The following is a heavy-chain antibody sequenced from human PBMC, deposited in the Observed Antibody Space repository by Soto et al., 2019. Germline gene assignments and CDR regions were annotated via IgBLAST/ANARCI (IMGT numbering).Heavy chain of an antibody. CDR3: ARDGSPYGSGSYYDDY. J-gene: IGHJ4*02. D-gene: IGHD3-10*01. V-gene: IGHV1-18*01. CDR1: GYIFSSYG. CDR2: ISAYNGNT. Sequence: QIQLVQSGAEVKQPGASVKVSCKASGYIFSSYGVSWVRQAPGQGLEWMAWISAYNGNTNYVEKLQGRITMTTDTSTSTAYMERRSLRSDDTAVYYCARDGSPYGSGSYYDDYWGQGTLLTVSS.